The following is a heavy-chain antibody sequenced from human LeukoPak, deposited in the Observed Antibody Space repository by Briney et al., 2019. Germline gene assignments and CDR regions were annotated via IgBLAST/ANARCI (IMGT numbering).Heavy chain of an antibody. Sequence: GGSLRLSCAAAGFTFSSYGMSWVRQAPGKGLEWVSAISGSGGSTYYTDSVKGRFTISRDNSKNTLYLQMNSLRAEDTAIYYCATYRQVLLPFESWGQGTLVTVSS. CDR2: ISGSGGST. CDR1: GFTFSSYG. CDR3: ATYRQVLLPFES. D-gene: IGHD2/OR15-2a*01. J-gene: IGHJ4*02. V-gene: IGHV3-23*01.